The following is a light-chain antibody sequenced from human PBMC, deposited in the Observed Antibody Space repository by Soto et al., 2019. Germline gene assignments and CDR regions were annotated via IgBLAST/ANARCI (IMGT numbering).Light chain of an antibody. Sequence: EIVLTQSPGTLSLSPGERATLSCRASQSVSSSYLAWYQQKPGQAPRLLIYGASSRATGIPDRFSGSGSGTDFTLTISSLEPEDFAVYYCQQRSKWPPWTFGQGTKV. CDR2: GAS. CDR1: QSVSSSY. V-gene: IGKV3D-20*02. J-gene: IGKJ1*01. CDR3: QQRSKWPPWT.